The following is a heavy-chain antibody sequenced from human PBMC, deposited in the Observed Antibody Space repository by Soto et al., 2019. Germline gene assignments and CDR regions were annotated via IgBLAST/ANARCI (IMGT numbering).Heavy chain of an antibody. CDR1: GFTFSSYA. J-gene: IGHJ4*02. CDR2: ISGSGGST. V-gene: IGHV3-23*01. Sequence: EVQLLESGGGLVQPGGSLRLSCAASGFTFSSYAMSWVRQAPGKGLEWVSAISGSGGSTYYADSVKGRFTISRDNSKTTLYLQMNSLRAEDTAVYYCAKKAQKGSGYYDSSGYDDYWGQGTLVTVSS. D-gene: IGHD3-22*01. CDR3: AKKAQKGSGYYDSSGYDDY.